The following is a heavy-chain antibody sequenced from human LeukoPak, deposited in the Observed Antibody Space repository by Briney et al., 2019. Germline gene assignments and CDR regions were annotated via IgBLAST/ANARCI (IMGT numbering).Heavy chain of an antibody. D-gene: IGHD6-6*01. CDR2: IYYSGST. V-gene: IGHV4-31*03. CDR3: VRHPALVPPDD. Sequence: KSSQTLSLTCTVSGGSISSGGYYWSWIRQHPGKGLEWIGYIYYSGSTYYNPSLKSRVTISVDTSKNQFSLKLSSVTAADTAVYYCVRHPALVPPDDWGQGTLVIVSS. J-gene: IGHJ4*02. CDR1: GGSISSGGYY.